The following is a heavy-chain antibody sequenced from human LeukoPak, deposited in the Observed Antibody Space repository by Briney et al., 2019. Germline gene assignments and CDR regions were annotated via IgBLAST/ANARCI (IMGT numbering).Heavy chain of an antibody. CDR3: ARGSNWNLNFDY. V-gene: IGHV4-30-2*01. CDR1: GGSINSDGYY. Sequence: SQTLSLTCTVSGGSINSDGYYWSWIRQPPGKGLEWIGYIYKSGSTNYNPSLKSRVTISVERSKNQFSLKLSSVTAADTAVYYCARGSNWNLNFDYWGQGTLVTVSS. D-gene: IGHD1-20*01. CDR2: IYKSGST. J-gene: IGHJ4*02.